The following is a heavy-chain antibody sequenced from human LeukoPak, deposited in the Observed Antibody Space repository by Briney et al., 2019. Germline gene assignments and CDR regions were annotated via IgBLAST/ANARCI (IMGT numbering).Heavy chain of an antibody. D-gene: IGHD6-19*01. V-gene: IGHV3-23*01. Sequence: GGSLRLSCAASGITFATYTMSWGRQIPGKGLEWVSAIRSSGDSTYYADSAKGRFTISRDNSKNTLYLQMNSLRAEDTAVYYCAKGGAVTGTMYFQYWGQGTLVTVSS. CDR1: GITFATYT. CDR2: IRSSGDST. J-gene: IGHJ1*01. CDR3: AKGGAVTGTMYFQY.